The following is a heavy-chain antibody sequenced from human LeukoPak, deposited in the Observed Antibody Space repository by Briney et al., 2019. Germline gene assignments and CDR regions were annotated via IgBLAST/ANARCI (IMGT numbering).Heavy chain of an antibody. CDR3: AREVGGSYYDY. CDR2: IYYSGST. V-gene: IGHV4-59*01. Sequence: SETLSLTFTVSGGSISSYYWSWIRQPPGKGLEWIGYIYYSGSTNYNPSLKSRVTISVDTSKNQFSLKLSSVTAADTAVYYCAREVGGSYYDYWGQGTLVTVSS. D-gene: IGHD1-26*01. CDR1: GGSISSYY. J-gene: IGHJ4*02.